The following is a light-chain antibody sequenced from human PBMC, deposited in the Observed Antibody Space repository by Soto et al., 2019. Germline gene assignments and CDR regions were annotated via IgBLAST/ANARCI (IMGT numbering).Light chain of an antibody. J-gene: IGLJ1*01. CDR2: EVS. V-gene: IGLV2-14*01. Sequence: QSALAQPASVSGSPGQSITISCTGASSDVGGYNYVSWYQQHPGKAPKLMIYEVSHRPSEISNRFSGSKSGNTASLTISGLQAEDEADYYCSSYTTNNSPHVFGAGTKVTVL. CDR3: SSYTTNNSPHV. CDR1: SSDVGGYNY.